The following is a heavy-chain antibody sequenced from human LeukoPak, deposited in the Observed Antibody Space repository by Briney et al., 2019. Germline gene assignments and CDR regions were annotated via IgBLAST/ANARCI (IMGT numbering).Heavy chain of an antibody. Sequence: KPSETLSLTCTVSGYSISSGSGYYWGWIRQPPGKGLEWIGEIYHSGSTNYNPSLKSRVTISVDKSKNQFSLKLSSVTAADTAVYYCARSLKAETRYGDQPFDYWGQGTLVTVSS. CDR1: GYSISSGSGYY. V-gene: IGHV4-39*07. J-gene: IGHJ4*02. CDR3: ARSLKAETRYGDQPFDY. D-gene: IGHD4-17*01. CDR2: IYHSGST.